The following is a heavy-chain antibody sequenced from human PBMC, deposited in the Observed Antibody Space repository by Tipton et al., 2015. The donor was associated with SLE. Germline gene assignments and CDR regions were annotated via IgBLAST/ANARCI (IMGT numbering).Heavy chain of an antibody. Sequence: TLSLTCTVSGGSISGYYWSWIRQPAGRGLEWIGRIYSSGSTIYNPSLKSRVTISIDTSKNQFSLKLSSVTAADTAVYYCAQVFASTWYDPWRWFDPWGQGTLVTVSS. CDR1: GGSISGYY. V-gene: IGHV4-4*07. CDR3: AQVFASTWYDPWRWFDP. J-gene: IGHJ5*02. D-gene: IGHD6-13*01. CDR2: IYSSGST.